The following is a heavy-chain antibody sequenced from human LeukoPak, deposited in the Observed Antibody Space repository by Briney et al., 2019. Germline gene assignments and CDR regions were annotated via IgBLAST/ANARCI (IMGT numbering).Heavy chain of an antibody. CDR1: GGSISSGSYY. D-gene: IGHD5-18*01. J-gene: IGHJ4*02. CDR3: ARGEFTAMVIPEGGSFDY. CDR2: IYTSGST. V-gene: IGHV4-61*02. Sequence: SQTLSLTCTVSGGSISSGSYYWSWIRQPAGKGLEWIGRIYTSGSTNYNPSLKSRVTISVDTSKNQFSLKLSSVTAADTAVYYFARGEFTAMVIPEGGSFDYWGQGTLVTVSS.